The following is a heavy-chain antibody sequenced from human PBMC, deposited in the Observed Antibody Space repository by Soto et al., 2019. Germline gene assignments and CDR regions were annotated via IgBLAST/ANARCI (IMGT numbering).Heavy chain of an antibody. CDR1: GGSISSYY. CDR3: ARRGPHDYEDY. V-gene: IGHV4-59*08. Sequence: SETLSLTCTVSGGSISSYYWSWIRQPPGKGLEWIGYIYYSGSTNYNPSLKSRVTISVDTSKNQFSLKLSSVTAADTAVYYCARRGPHDYEDYWGQGTLVTVSS. J-gene: IGHJ4*02. D-gene: IGHD4-17*01. CDR2: IYYSGST.